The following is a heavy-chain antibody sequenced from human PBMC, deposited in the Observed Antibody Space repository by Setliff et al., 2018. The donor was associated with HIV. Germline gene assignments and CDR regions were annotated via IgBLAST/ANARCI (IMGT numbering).Heavy chain of an antibody. CDR1: GYTFTRYF. D-gene: IGHD3-16*01. Sequence: ASVKVSCKASGYTFTRYFMHCVRQAPGQGLEWLGMINPSGGSTWYAQKFQGRVTMTGDTSTNTLYMELSSLRSEDTAVYYCARGWEGGYTYNYGYWGQGTLVTVSS. J-gene: IGHJ4*02. CDR2: INPSGGST. V-gene: IGHV1-46*01. CDR3: ARGWEGGYTYNYGY.